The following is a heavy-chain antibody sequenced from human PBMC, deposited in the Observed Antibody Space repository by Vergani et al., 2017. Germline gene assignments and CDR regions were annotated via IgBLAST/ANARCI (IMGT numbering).Heavy chain of an antibody. CDR1: GFTFSSYA. D-gene: IGHD6-19*01. V-gene: IGHV3-30*01. Sequence: QVQLMESGGGVVQPGRSLRLSCAASGFTFSSYAMHWVRQAPGKGLEWVAVISYDGSNKYYADSVKGRFTISRDNSKNTLYLQMNSLRAEDTAVYYCARDLAIAVAGTLDYWGQGTLVTVSS. CDR3: ARDLAIAVAGTLDY. CDR2: ISYDGSNK. J-gene: IGHJ4*02.